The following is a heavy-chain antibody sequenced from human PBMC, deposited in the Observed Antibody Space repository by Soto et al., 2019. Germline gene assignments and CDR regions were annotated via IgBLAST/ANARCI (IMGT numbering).Heavy chain of an antibody. CDR2: IYYSGST. V-gene: IGHV4-59*01. CDR1: GGSISSYY. CDR3: ARGQGNYYDSSGYYYDFFFDY. J-gene: IGHJ4*02. Sequence: SETLSLTCTVSGGSISSYYWSWIRQPPGKGLKWIGYIYYSGSTNYNPSLKSRVTISVDTSKNQFSLKLSSVTAADTAVYYCARGQGNYYDSSGYYYDFFFDYWGQGTLVTVSS. D-gene: IGHD3-22*01.